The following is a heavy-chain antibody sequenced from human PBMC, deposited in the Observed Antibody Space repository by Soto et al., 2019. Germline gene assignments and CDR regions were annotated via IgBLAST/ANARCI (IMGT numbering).Heavy chain of an antibody. CDR3: TTNSWLGYCMGDSCFGVDH. V-gene: IGHV3-15*07. CDR2: IKTTADGGAT. CDR1: GFDFSEVW. Sequence: GGSLRLSCAASGFDFSEVWMNWVRQAPGEGLEWVGRIKTTADGGATDYAAPVKGRFTISRDDSKNTLYLQINSLKTEDTAMYYCTTNSWLGYCMGDSCFGVDHWGQGTLVTVSS. D-gene: IGHD2-15*01. J-gene: IGHJ4*02.